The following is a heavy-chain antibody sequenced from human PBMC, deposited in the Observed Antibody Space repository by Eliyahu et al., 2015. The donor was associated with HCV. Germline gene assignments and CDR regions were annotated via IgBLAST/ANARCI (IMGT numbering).Heavy chain of an antibody. V-gene: IGHV3-43*01. CDR3: AKAMGGSYSAYYFDY. D-gene: IGHD1-26*01. Sequence: EVQLVESGGVVVQPGGSLXLSCVXSGFTLXXYTMHWVXRAPGKGLEXVSLISWDGYNTYYADSVXGRFTIXRDNSKNSLYLQMNSLRTDDTAFYYCAKAMGGSYSAYYFDYWGQGTLVTVSS. CDR2: ISWDGYNT. J-gene: IGHJ4*02. CDR1: GFTLXXYT.